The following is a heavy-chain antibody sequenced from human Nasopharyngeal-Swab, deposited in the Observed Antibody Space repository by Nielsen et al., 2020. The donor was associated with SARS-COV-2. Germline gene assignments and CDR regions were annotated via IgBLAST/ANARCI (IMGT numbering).Heavy chain of an antibody. V-gene: IGHV1-8*01. J-gene: IGHJ4*02. Sequence: ASVKVSCKASGYTFTSYDINWVRQATGQGLEWMGWMNPNSGNTGYAQKFQGRVTMTRNTSISTAYMKLSSLRSEDTAVYYCARAPARSTIFGVVVGTGKFDYWGQGTLVTVSS. CDR3: ARAPARSTIFGVVVGTGKFDY. CDR2: MNPNSGNT. D-gene: IGHD3-3*01. CDR1: GYTFTSYD.